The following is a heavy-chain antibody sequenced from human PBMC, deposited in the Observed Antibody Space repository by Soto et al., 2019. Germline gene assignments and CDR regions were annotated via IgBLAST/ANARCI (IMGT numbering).Heavy chain of an antibody. V-gene: IGHV1-69*02. CDR1: GGTFSNYT. CDR3: ARFKLGANY. J-gene: IGHJ4*02. D-gene: IGHD3-16*01. Sequence: QVQLVQSGAEVKKPGSSVKVSCKASGGTFSNYTITWVRQAPGQGLEWMGRLIPILGLANYAQKFRGRVTITVDKSTTTAYMELRILRSEDTAMYYCARFKLGANYWGQGTLVTVSS. CDR2: LIPILGLA.